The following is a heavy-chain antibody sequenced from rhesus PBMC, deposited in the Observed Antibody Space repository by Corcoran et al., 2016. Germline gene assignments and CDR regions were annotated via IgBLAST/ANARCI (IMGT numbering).Heavy chain of an antibody. Sequence: EVQLVETGGGLVQPGGSLKLSCAASGFTFSSYGMSWFRQAPGKGLEWVSAINSGEGSTYYADSVKGRFTISRDNSKNTLSLQMNSLRAEDTAVYYCAKGWDTVTTIDYWGQGVLVTVSS. CDR2: INSGEGST. V-gene: IGHV3S5*01. CDR1: GFTFSSYG. D-gene: IGHD4-23*01. J-gene: IGHJ4*01. CDR3: AKGWDTVTTIDY.